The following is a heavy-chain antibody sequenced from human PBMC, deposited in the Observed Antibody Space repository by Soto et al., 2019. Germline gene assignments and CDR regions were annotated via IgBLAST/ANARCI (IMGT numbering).Heavy chain of an antibody. D-gene: IGHD4-4*01. CDR2: ISSSSSYI. CDR1: GFTFSSYS. CDR3: AIDAKSYSKCSVYYCDW. Sequence: PGGCLRLSCAASGFTFSSYSMKWVRQAPGKGLEWVSSISSSSSYIYYADAVKGRFTISRDNAKNSRYLQMNSLRAEDTAVYSCAIDAKSYSKCSVYYCDWWGQVSL. V-gene: IGHV3-21*01. J-gene: IGHJ4*02.